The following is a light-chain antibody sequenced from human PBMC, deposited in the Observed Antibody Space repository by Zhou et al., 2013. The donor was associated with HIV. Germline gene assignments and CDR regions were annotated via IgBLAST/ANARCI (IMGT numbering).Light chain of an antibody. CDR2: AAS. J-gene: IGKJ3*01. CDR3: QQSYITPFT. V-gene: IGKV1-39*01. Sequence: DIQMTQSPSSLSASVGERVTITCRASQGISNYLAWFQQKPGKVPTLLIYAASSLQSGVPSRFGGSGSGTDFTLTINSLQPEDFATYYCQQSYITPFTFGPGTRVDVK. CDR1: QGISNY.